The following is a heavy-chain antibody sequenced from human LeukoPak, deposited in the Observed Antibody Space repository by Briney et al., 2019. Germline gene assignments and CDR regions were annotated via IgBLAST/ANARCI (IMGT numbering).Heavy chain of an antibody. J-gene: IGHJ4*02. V-gene: IGHV3-30*18. Sequence: PGRSLRLSCEASGVTEASGLTFSSYGMHWVRQSPGKGLEWVAVISYDGSNKYYTDSVKGRFTISRDNSKNTLYLQMNSLRAEDTAVYYCAKDSGDHGDYSNFDYWGQGTLVTVSS. CDR1: GVTEASGLTFSSYG. CDR3: AKDSGDHGDYSNFDY. CDR2: ISYDGSNK. D-gene: IGHD4-17*01.